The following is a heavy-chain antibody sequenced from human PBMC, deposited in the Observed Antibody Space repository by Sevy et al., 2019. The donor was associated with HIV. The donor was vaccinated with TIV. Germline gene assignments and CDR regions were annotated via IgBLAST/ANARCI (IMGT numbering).Heavy chain of an antibody. CDR3: ASVGGVGARPGPSP. D-gene: IGHD3-16*01. CDR1: GGSISSSSYY. Sequence: SETLSLTCTVSGGSISSSSYYWGWIRQPPGKGLEWIGSIYYSGSTYYNPSLKSRVTISVDTSKNQYSLKLSSVTAADTAVYYCASVGGVGARPGPSPWGQGTLVTVSS. CDR2: IYYSGST. V-gene: IGHV4-39*01. J-gene: IGHJ5*02.